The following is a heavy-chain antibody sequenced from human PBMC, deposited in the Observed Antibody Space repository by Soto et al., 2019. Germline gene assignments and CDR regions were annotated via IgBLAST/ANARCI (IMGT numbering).Heavy chain of an antibody. CDR3: ANPRYNWNFDAFDI. D-gene: IGHD1-1*01. CDR2: ISNIGGST. CDR1: GFTFSSYA. Sequence: EVQLLESGGGLVQPGGSLRLSCAASGFTFSSYAMSWVRQAPGKGLEWVSAISNIGGSTYYADSVKGRFTISRDNSKNSLYLQMNSLRAEDTAVYYCANPRYNWNFDAFDIWGQGTMVTVSS. J-gene: IGHJ3*02. V-gene: IGHV3-23*01.